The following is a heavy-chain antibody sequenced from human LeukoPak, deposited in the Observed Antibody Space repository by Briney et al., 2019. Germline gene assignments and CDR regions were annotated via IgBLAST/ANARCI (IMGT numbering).Heavy chain of an antibody. CDR1: GYTFTGYY. Sequence: ASVKVSCKASGYTFTGYYMHWVRQAPGQGLEWMGIINPSGGSTSYAQKFQGRVTMTRDMSTSTVYMELSSLRSEDTAVYYCARDRIAAAGTESPCFDYWGQGTLVTVSS. D-gene: IGHD6-13*01. CDR3: ARDRIAAAGTESPCFDY. CDR2: INPSGGST. J-gene: IGHJ4*02. V-gene: IGHV1-46*01.